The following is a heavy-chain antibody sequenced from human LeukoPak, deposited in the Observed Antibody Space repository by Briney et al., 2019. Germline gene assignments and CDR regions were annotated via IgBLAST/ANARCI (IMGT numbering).Heavy chain of an antibody. D-gene: IGHD1-26*01. J-gene: IGHJ4*02. V-gene: IGHV3-30*04. CDR3: ARAFGGSYSSTVDY. Sequence: GGSLRLSCVVSGFTFSNYAMHWVRQAPGQAPGKGLEWEAVMSYDGSHEYYADSVKGRFTISRDNPKSTLYLQMNSLRPEDTAVYYCARAFGGSYSSTVDYWGQGTLVTVSS. CDR2: MSYDGSHE. CDR1: GFTFSNYA.